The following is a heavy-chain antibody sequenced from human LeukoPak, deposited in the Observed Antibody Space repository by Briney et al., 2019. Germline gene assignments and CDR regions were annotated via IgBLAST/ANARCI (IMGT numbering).Heavy chain of an antibody. V-gene: IGHV6-1*01. CDR3: ARWLTT. D-gene: IGHD3-9*01. Sequence: SQTLSLTCVISGDSVSNNSASWNWIRQSPSRGLEWLGRTYYRSRWYKDYAVSVKSRITIHPDTSKNQFSLQLNSVTPEDTAVYYCARWLTTWGQGTLVTVSS. CDR2: TYYRSRWYK. CDR1: GDSVSNNSAS. J-gene: IGHJ5*02.